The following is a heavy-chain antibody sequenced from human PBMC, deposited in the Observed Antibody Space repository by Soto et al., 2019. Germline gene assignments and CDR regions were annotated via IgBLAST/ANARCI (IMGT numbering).Heavy chain of an antibody. V-gene: IGHV3-53*01. Sequence: GGSLRLSCAGSGLTVSSNYMSWVRQAPGKGLEWVSVIYSGGGKFYAESVKGRFTISRDNSKNTLYLQMNSLRAEDTAVYYCARDDYYGSNMYGMDVWGQGTTVTVSS. CDR2: IYSGGGK. D-gene: IGHD3-10*01. CDR1: GLTVSSNY. J-gene: IGHJ6*02. CDR3: ARDDYYGSNMYGMDV.